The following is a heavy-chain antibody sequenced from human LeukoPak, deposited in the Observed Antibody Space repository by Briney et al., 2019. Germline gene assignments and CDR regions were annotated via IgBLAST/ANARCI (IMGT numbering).Heavy chain of an antibody. CDR3: ARDSRYYDFWSVYLDY. V-gene: IGHV4-4*07. D-gene: IGHD3-3*01. CDR1: SGFISNYY. CDR2: ISTSGNT. J-gene: IGHJ4*02. Sequence: SETLSLTCSVSSGFISNYYWSWIRQPAGKGLEWIGRISTSGNTNYSPSLKSRVTMSVDTSNNQFFLNLKSVTAADTAVYYCARDSRYYDFWSVYLDYWGQGALVTVSS.